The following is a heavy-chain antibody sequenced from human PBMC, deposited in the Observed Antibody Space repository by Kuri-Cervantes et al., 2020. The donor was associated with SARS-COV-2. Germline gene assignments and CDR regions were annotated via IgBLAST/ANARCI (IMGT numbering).Heavy chain of an antibody. Sequence: SVQVSCKASGGTFSSYTISWVRQAPGQGLEWMGRIIPILGIANYAQKFQGRVTITADKSTSTAYMELSSLRSEDTAVYYCAADMAYCGGDCYSNYYYYYGMDVWGRGTTVTVSS. CDR2: IIPILGIA. J-gene: IGHJ6*02. V-gene: IGHV1-69*02. CDR3: AADMAYCGGDCYSNYYYYYGMDV. D-gene: IGHD2-21*02. CDR1: GGTFSSYT.